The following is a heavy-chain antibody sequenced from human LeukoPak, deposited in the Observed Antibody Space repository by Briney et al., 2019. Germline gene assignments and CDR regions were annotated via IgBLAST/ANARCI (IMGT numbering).Heavy chain of an antibody. J-gene: IGHJ5*02. CDR3: ARSDAVDDYNWFDP. CDR1: GYTFTSYD. Sequence: ASVKVSCKASGYTFTSYDINWVRQATGQGLEWMGWMNPNSGNTGYAQKFQGRVTMTRNTSISTAYMELSSLRSEDTAVYYCARSDAVDDYNWFDPWGQGTLVTVSS. CDR2: MNPNSGNT. D-gene: IGHD6-19*01. V-gene: IGHV1-8*01.